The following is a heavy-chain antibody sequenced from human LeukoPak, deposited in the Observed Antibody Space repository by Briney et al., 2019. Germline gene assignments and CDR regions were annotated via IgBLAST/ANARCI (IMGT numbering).Heavy chain of an antibody. D-gene: IGHD3-16*01. J-gene: IGHJ4*02. CDR1: GFTFTDAW. Sequence: KPAESLRLSCAASGFTFTDAWMTWVRQGPGGGLEWVGRIKSKSSGGTTDYTAPVKGRFSISRDDSKNTVFLQMNSLKNEDTAVYYCATSRGIRGEYWGKGTLVIVSS. CDR3: ATSRGIRGEY. CDR2: IKSKSSGGTT. V-gene: IGHV3-15*01.